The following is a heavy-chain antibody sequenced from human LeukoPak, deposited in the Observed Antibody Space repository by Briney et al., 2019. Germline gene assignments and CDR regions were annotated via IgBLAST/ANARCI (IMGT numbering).Heavy chain of an antibody. J-gene: IGHJ4*02. CDR1: GYSISSEDY. Sequence: SETLSLTCTVSGYSISSEDYWGWIRQTPGKGLEWIGSFYHRGSYYNPSLKSRITLLLDMSKNQFSLKLSSVTAADTAVYYCARDRRGYNDYWGQGTLVTVSS. CDR3: ARDRRGYNDY. CDR2: FYHRGS. V-gene: IGHV4-38-2*02. D-gene: IGHD5-24*01.